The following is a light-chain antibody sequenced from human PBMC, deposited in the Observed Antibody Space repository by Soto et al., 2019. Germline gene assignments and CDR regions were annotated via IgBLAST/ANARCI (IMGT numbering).Light chain of an antibody. CDR2: GNS. Sequence: QSVLTQPPSVSGAPGQRVTISCTGSSSNIGTGYDVHWYQQLPGTAPKLLIYGNSNRPSGVPDRFSGSKSGTSASLAITGLQAEDEADYYCQSYDSNLIVVCGGGTKLTVL. CDR1: SSNIGTGYD. J-gene: IGLJ2*01. CDR3: QSYDSNLIVV. V-gene: IGLV1-40*01.